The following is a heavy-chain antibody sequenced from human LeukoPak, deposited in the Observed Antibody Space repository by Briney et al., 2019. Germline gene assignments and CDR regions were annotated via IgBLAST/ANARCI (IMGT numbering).Heavy chain of an antibody. D-gene: IGHD2-2*01. V-gene: IGHV4-39*01. J-gene: IGHJ5*02. CDR2: IYYSGST. CDR3: ARQRGTRNWFDP. CDR1: GGSISSSSYY. Sequence: KPSETLSLTCTVSGGSISSSSYYWGWIRQPPGKGLEWIGSIYYSGSTYYNPSLKSRVTISVDTSKNQFSLKLSSVTAADTPVYYCARQRGTRNWFDPWGQGTLVTVSS.